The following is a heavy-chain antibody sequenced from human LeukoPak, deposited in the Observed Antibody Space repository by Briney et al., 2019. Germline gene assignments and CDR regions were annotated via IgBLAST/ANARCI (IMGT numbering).Heavy chain of an antibody. Sequence: GGSLRLSCAASGITFSNACMTWVRQAPGKGLEWVAVIWSDGSNKYYADSVKGRFTISRDNSRNTLYLQMNSLRAEDTAVYYCATERDSSGWQVAYLEYWGQGTLVTVSS. J-gene: IGHJ4*02. CDR3: ATERDSSGWQVAYLEY. V-gene: IGHV3-33*08. D-gene: IGHD6-19*01. CDR1: GITFSNAC. CDR2: IWSDGSNK.